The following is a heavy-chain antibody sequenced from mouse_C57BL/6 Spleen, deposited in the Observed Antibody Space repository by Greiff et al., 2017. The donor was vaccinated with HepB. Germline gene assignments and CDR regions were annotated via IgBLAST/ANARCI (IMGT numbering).Heavy chain of an antibody. V-gene: IGHV5-9*01. CDR2: ISGGGGNT. CDR3: ARPIYYDYDGFAY. J-gene: IGHJ3*01. D-gene: IGHD2-4*01. CDR1: GFTFSSYT. Sequence: EVKLMESGGGLVKPGGSLKLSCAASGFTFSSYTMSWVRQTPEKRLEWVATISGGGGNTYYPDSVKGRFTISRDNAKNTLYLQMSSLRSEDTALYYCARPIYYDYDGFAYWGQGTLVTVSA.